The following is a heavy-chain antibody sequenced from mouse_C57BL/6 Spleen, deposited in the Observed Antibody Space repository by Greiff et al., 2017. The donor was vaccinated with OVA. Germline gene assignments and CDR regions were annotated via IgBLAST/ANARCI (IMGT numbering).Heavy chain of an antibody. CDR1: GYAFSSSW. J-gene: IGHJ2*01. V-gene: IGHV1-82*01. D-gene: IGHD1-1*01. Sequence: VQLQQSGPELVKPGASVKISCKASGYAFSSSWMNWVKQRPGKGLEWIGRIYPGDGDTTYNGKFKGKATLTADKSSSTAYMQLSSLTSEDSAVYFCARLDYYGSSFDYWGQGTTLTVSS. CDR2: IYPGDGDT. CDR3: ARLDYYGSSFDY.